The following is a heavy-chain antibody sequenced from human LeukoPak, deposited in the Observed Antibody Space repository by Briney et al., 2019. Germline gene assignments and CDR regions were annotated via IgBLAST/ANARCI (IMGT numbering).Heavy chain of an antibody. CDR3: ARDLWNFYDDSGYNRDFDS. J-gene: IGHJ5*01. D-gene: IGHD3-22*01. Sequence: TSRISWVRQAPGQGLEWMGWIGTYGGDTYYAQKFHGRITVTTDTSTSTVYMELRNLRSDDTAVYYCARDLWNFYDDSGYNRDFDSWGQGTLVTVSS. CDR1: TSR. V-gene: IGHV1-18*01. CDR2: IGTYGGDT.